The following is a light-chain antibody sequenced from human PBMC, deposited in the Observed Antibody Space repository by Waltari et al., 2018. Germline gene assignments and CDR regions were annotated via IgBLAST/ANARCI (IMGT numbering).Light chain of an antibody. CDR2: ATS. J-gene: IGKJ2*01. V-gene: IGKV1-39*01. CDR1: HHFGTH. CDR3: QQTYGQGT. Sequence: IQMTQSPSSLSASVGDRVTITCRASHHFGTHLNWYQQKPGNAPKLLIYATSNLESGVLSRFAGSGSGTDFTLTINSVQPEDFATYHCQQTYGQGTFGQGTQLEIK.